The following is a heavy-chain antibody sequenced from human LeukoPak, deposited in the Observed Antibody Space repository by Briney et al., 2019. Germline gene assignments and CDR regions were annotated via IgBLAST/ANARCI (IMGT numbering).Heavy chain of an antibody. CDR2: IYSGGST. V-gene: IGHV3-66*01. CDR3: ARGDHVGYYLDY. D-gene: IGHD1-14*01. CDR1: GFTVSSNY. J-gene: IGHJ4*02. Sequence: GGSLRLSCAASGFTVSSNYMTWVRQAPGKGLEWVSLIYSGGSTYYADSVKGRFTISRDNAKNTLYLQMNSRRAEDTAVYYCARGDHVGYYLDYWGQGSLVTVSS.